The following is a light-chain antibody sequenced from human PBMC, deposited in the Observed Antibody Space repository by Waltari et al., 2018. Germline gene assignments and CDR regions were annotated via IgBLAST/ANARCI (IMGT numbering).Light chain of an antibody. V-gene: IGKV1-5*03. Sequence: DIQMTQSPSTLSASVGDRIIITCRASQSISNWLAWYQQKPGKAPKLLIYKAFTLETGVPSRFSGGGSATVFTLPISSLQPDDFATYYCQQYNSYSLLTFGGGTKVEIE. CDR3: QQYNSYSLLT. CDR2: KAF. CDR1: QSISNW. J-gene: IGKJ4*01.